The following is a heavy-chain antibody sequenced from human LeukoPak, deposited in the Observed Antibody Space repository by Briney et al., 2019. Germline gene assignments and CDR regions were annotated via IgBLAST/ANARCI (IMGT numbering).Heavy chain of an antibody. J-gene: IGHJ4*02. Sequence: GSLRLSCAASGFTFSSYWMTWVRQAPGKGLEWVANIKQDGREKYYVDSVKGRFTISRDNAKNSLFLQMNSLRAEDTAVYYGARDLGYDSSSYYYWGQGTLVTVSS. CDR1: GFTFSSYW. CDR2: IKQDGREK. CDR3: ARDLGYDSSSYYY. V-gene: IGHV3-7*01. D-gene: IGHD3-22*01.